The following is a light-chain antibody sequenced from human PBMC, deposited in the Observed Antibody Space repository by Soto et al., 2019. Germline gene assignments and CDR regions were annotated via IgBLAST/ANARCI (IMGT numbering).Light chain of an antibody. J-gene: IGKJ3*01. V-gene: IGKV3-20*01. CDR1: QSVSSNY. CDR3: QQYGSTPFT. CDR2: GAS. Sequence: EIGVTQSPGTLSLSPGVRDTPACRASQSVSSNYLVWYQQKPGQAPRLLIYGASSRASDIPDRFSGSGSGTDLPLIISRLEPEDFAMYYCQQYGSTPFTFGPGTKVDVK.